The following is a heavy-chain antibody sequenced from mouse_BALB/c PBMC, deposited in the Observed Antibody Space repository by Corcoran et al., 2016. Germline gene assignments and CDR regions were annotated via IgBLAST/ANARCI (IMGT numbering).Heavy chain of an antibody. J-gene: IGHJ3*01. CDR2: INTYTGEP. D-gene: IGHD1-1*01. V-gene: IGHV9-3-1*01. CDR1: GYTFTNYG. CDR3: AITTVVATFAY. Sequence: QIQLVQSGPELKKPGDTVKISCKASGYTFTNYGMNWVKQAPGKGLKWMGWINTYTGEPTYADDFKGRFAFSLETSASTAYLQINNLKNEDTATYFCAITTVVATFAYWGQGTLVTVSA.